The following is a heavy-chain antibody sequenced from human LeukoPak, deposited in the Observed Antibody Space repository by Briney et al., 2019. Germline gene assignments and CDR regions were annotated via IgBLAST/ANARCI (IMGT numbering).Heavy chain of an antibody. CDR1: GFLFSSYW. Sequence: GGSLRLSCAASGFLFSSYWMSWVRQAPGKGLEWVSIISGSGVSTYHADSVKGRFTISRDNSKNTLYLQMNSLRAEDTAVYYCAKDTSIGHSDSYYGMDVWGQGTTVTVSS. CDR3: AKDTSIGHSDSYYGMDV. V-gene: IGHV3-23*01. J-gene: IGHJ6*02. CDR2: ISGSGVST. D-gene: IGHD2-21*02.